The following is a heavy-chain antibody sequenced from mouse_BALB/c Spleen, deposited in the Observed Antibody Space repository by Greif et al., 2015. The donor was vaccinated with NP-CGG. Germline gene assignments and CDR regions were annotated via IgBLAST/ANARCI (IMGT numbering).Heavy chain of an antibody. CDR1: GFTFSSFG. Sequence: EVKLMESGGGLVQPGGSRKLSCAASGFTFSSFGMHWVRQAPEKGLEWVAYISSGGSTIYYADTVKGRFTISRDNPKNTLFLQMTSLRSEDTAMYYCARSGFDYWGQGTTLTVSS. CDR2: ISSGGSTI. V-gene: IGHV5-17*02. J-gene: IGHJ2*01. CDR3: ARSGFDY. D-gene: IGHD3-2*02.